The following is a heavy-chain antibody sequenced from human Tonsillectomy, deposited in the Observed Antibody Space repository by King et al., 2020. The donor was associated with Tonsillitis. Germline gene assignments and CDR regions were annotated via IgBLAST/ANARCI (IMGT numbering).Heavy chain of an antibody. J-gene: IGHJ5*02. CDR2: INHSGST. CDR1: GGSFSGYY. V-gene: IGHV4-34*01. CDR3: ARGRYLKMTTVIRLADLYWFDP. D-gene: IGHD4-17*01. Sequence: VQLQQWGAGLLKPSETLSLTCAVYGGSFSGYYWSWIRQPPGKGLEWIGEINHSGSTNYNPSLKSRVTISVDTSKNQFSLKLSSVTAADTAVYYCARGRYLKMTTVIRLADLYWFDPWGQGTLVTVSS.